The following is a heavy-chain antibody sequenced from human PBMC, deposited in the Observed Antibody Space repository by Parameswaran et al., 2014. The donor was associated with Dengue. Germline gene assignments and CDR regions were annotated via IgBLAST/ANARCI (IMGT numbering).Heavy chain of an antibody. V-gene: IGHV7-4-1*02. J-gene: IGHJ4*02. CDR3: ARDGPPLWFGEDYFDY. D-gene: IGHD3-10*01. Sequence: WVRQAPGQGLEWMGWINTNTGNPTYAQGFTGRFVFSLDTSVSTAYLQISSLKAEDTAVYYCARDGPPLWFGEDYFDYWGQGTLVTVSS. CDR2: INTNTGNP.